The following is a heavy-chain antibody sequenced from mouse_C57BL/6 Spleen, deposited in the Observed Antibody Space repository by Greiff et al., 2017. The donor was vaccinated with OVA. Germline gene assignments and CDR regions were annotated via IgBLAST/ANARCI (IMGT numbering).Heavy chain of an antibody. V-gene: IGHV1-82*01. J-gene: IGHJ4*01. D-gene: IGHD1-1*01. Sequence: QVQLQQSGPELVKPGASVKISCKASGYAFSSSWMNWVKQRPGKGLEWIGRIYPGDGDTNYNGKFKGKATLTADKSSSTAYMQLSSLTSEDSAVYFCARAYYYGWMDYWGQGTSVTVSS. CDR1: GYAFSSSW. CDR2: IYPGDGDT. CDR3: ARAYYYGWMDY.